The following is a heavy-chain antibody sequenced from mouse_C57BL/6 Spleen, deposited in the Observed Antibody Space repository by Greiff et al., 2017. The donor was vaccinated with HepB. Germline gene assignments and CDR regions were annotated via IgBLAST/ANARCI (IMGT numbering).Heavy chain of an antibody. J-gene: IGHJ2*01. CDR3: ARVIYDGYSYYFDY. CDR1: GYTFTDYY. Sequence: EVQLQQSGPELVKPGASVKISCKASGYTFTDYYMNWVKQSHGKSLEWIGDINPNNGGTSYNQKFKGKATLTVDKSSSTAYMELRSLTSEDSAVYYWARVIYDGYSYYFDYWGQGTTLTVSS. CDR2: INPNNGGT. V-gene: IGHV1-26*01. D-gene: IGHD2-3*01.